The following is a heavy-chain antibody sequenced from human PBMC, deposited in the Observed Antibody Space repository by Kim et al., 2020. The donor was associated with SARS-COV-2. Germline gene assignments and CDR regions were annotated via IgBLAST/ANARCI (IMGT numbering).Heavy chain of an antibody. CDR3: ARVGYDSVWGRYRDYYYYYGMDV. CDR1: GFTFSDYY. Sequence: GGSLRLSCAASGFTFSDYYMSWIRQAPGKGLEWVSYISSSSSYTNYADSVKGRFTISRDNAKNSLYLQMNSLRAEDTAVYYCARVGYDSVWGRYRDYYYYYGMDVWGQGTTVTVSS. CDR2: ISSSSSYT. V-gene: IGHV3-11*05. J-gene: IGHJ6*02. D-gene: IGHD3-16*02.